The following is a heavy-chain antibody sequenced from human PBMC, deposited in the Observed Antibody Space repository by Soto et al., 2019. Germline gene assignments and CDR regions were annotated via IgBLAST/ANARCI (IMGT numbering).Heavy chain of an antibody. J-gene: IGHJ6*02. D-gene: IGHD2-21*02. V-gene: IGHV1-2*04. CDR2: INPNTGVT. CDR3: VRSPDDFPSGLDV. Sequence: ASVKVSCKASGYSFPDHYMHWVRQAPGQGLEWLGWINPNTGVTHFAQKFQGWVTMTRDTSINTAYMELTRLKSDDTAFYYCVRSPDDFPSGLDVWGQGTTVTVSS. CDR1: GYSFPDHY.